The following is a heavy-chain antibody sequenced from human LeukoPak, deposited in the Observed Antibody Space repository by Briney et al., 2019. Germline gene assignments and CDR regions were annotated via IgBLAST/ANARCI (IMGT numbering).Heavy chain of an antibody. V-gene: IGHV6-1*01. Sequence: SQTLSLTCAISGDSVSSNSAAWNWIRQSPSIGLEWLGRTYYRSKWYNDYAVSVKSRITINPDTSKNQFSLQLNSVTPEDTAVYYCARGYCSSTSCYLLNWFDPWGQGTLVTVSS. CDR3: ARGYCSSTSCYLLNWFDP. CDR2: TYYRSKWYN. CDR1: GDSVSSNSAA. J-gene: IGHJ5*02. D-gene: IGHD2-2*01.